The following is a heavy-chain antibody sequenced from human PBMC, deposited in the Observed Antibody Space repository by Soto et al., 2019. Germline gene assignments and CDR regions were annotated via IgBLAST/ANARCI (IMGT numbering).Heavy chain of an antibody. CDR3: ARGFFAGYNYGYDY. D-gene: IGHD5-18*01. J-gene: IGHJ4*02. CDR1: GGSISSYY. V-gene: IGHV4-59*01. Sequence: SETLSLTCTVSGGSISSYYWSWIRQPPGKGLEWIGYIYYSGSTKSTNYNPSLKSRVTISVDTSKNQFSLKLSSVTAADTAVYYCARGFFAGYNYGYDYWGQGTLVTV. CDR2: IYYSGSTKST.